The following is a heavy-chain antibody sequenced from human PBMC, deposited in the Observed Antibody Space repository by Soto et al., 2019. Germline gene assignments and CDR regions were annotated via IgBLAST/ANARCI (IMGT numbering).Heavy chain of an antibody. V-gene: IGHV4-59*12. CDR3: ARTWGHSSSWHRKAEYFQH. CDR1: GVSINDYY. CDR2: VYHSGST. D-gene: IGHD6-13*01. Sequence: PSETLSLTCTVSGVSINDYYWSWIRQSPGKGLEWIGDVYHSGSTNYNPSLKSRVTISVDTSKNQFSLKLSSVTAADTAVYYCARTWGHSSSWHRKAEYFQHWGQGTLVTVSS. J-gene: IGHJ1*01.